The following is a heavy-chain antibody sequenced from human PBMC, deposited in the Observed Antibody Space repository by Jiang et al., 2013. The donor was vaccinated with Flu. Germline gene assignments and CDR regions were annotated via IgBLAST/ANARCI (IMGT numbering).Heavy chain of an antibody. V-gene: IGHV4-4*07. CDR3: TRQINVVAPFDY. Sequence: GPGLVKPSETLSLTCAVSGGDMRDHYWSWVRQPAGKGLEWIGRIHISGNTKYNPSLESRVAMSLDTSRNHFSLNLTSVTPADAAIYYCTRQINVVAPFDYWGQGTLVTVSS. CDR2: IHISGNT. D-gene: IGHD2-21*01. CDR1: GGDMRDHY. J-gene: IGHJ4*02.